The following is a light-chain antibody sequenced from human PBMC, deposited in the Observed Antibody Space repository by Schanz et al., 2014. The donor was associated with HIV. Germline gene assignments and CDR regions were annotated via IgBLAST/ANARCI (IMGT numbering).Light chain of an antibody. CDR2: GAF. Sequence: EIVVTQSPGTLSLSPGEGATLSCRASQSLSSKYLAWFQQKPGQTPRLLIYGAFRRATGIPDRFSGSGSGTDFTLTISRLEPKDSAVYYCQQYGRSPLTFGGGTKVEIK. V-gene: IGKV3-20*01. CDR3: QQYGRSPLT. J-gene: IGKJ4*01. CDR1: QSLSSKY.